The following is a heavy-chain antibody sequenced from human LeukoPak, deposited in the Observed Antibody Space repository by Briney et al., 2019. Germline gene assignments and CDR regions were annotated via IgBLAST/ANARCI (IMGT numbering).Heavy chain of an antibody. CDR3: ATDPRYCSSTSCS. CDR2: FDPEDGET. J-gene: IGHJ5*02. CDR1: GYTLTELS. D-gene: IGHD2-2*01. Sequence: GASVKVSCRVSGYTLTELSMHWVRQAPGKGLEWMGGFDPEDGETIYAQKFQGRVTMTEDTSTDTAYMELSSLRSEDTAVYYCATDPRYCSSTSCSWGQGTLVTVSS. V-gene: IGHV1-24*01.